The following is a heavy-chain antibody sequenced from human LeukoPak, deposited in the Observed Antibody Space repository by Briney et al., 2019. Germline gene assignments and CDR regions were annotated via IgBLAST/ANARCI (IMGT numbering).Heavy chain of an antibody. CDR2: ISSSSYI. CDR3: ARTPNYYDSSGYYGSVY. J-gene: IGHJ4*02. Sequence: PGGSLRLSCAASGFTFNSYSMNWVRQAPGKGLEWVSSISSSSYIYYADSVKGRFTISRDNAKNSLYLQMNSLRAEDTAVYYCARTPNYYDSSGYYGSVYWGQGTLVTVSS. V-gene: IGHV3-21*01. CDR1: GFTFNSYS. D-gene: IGHD3-22*01.